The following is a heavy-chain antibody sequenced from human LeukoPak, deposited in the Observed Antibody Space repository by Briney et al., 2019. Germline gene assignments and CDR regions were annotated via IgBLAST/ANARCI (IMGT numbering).Heavy chain of an antibody. V-gene: IGHV4-4*07. CDR2: MYTSGST. Sequence: SETLSLTCTVSGGSISSYYWSWIRQPAGKGLEWIGRMYTSGSTNYNPSLKSRVTMSVDTSKTQFSLKLSSVTAADTAVYYCARGGRSGWFDPWGQGTLVAVSS. CDR3: ARGGRSGWFDP. CDR1: GGSISSYY. J-gene: IGHJ5*02.